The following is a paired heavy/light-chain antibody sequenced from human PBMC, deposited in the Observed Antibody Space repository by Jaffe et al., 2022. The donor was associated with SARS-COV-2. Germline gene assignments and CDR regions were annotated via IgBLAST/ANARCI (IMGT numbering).Heavy chain of an antibody. D-gene: IGHD2-15*01. V-gene: IGHV4-39*01. J-gene: IGHJ5*02. CDR2: VYHSGTT. CDR3: ARQFPVVAALGNWFDP. Sequence: QLQLQESGPGLVRPSETLSLTCSVSGGSIRSNSYFWGWIRQPPGKGLEWIGTVYHSGTTFYNPSLKSRVTISVDTSKNQLSLMLTSVTAADSSVYYCARQFPVVAALGNWFDPWGQGTLVTVSS. CDR1: GGSIRSNSYF.
Light chain of an antibody. CDR3: NSRDSTTNNVF. J-gene: IGLJ2*01. CDR2: GKN. V-gene: IGLV3-19*01. Sequence: SSELTQDPAVSVALGQTVRITCQGDSLRRSYASWYQQKPGQAPVLVIYGKNNRPSGIPDRFSGSMSGSTASFTITGAQAEDEADYYCNSRDSTTNNVFFGGGTKLTVL. CDR1: SLRRSY.